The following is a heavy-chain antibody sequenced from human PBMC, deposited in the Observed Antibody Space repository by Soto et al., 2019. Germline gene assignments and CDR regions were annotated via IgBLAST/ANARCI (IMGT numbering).Heavy chain of an antibody. CDR1: GGTFSSYA. V-gene: IGHV1-69*13. CDR3: ARHVPAAGYYYGMDV. D-gene: IGHD2-2*01. CDR2: IIPIFGTA. J-gene: IGHJ6*02. Sequence: RPPVKVSCKASGGTFSSYAISWVRQAPGQGLEWMGGIIPIFGTANYAQKFQGRVTITADESTSTAYMELSSLRSEDTAVYYCARHVPAAGYYYGMDVWGQGTTVTVSS.